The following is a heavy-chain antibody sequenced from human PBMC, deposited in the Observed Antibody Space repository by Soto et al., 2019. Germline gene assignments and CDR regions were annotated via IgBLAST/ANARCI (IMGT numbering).Heavy chain of an antibody. CDR3: ARDPEKYSGSDLGIDY. V-gene: IGHV3-48*03. CDR2: ISSSGKTI. J-gene: IGHJ4*02. D-gene: IGHD5-12*01. CDR1: GFTFTNYE. Sequence: PEGSLRLSCAASGFTFTNYEMNWVRQAPGKGLEWISYISSSGKTISYADSVKGRFTISRDNAKNSLYLQMNGLRAEDTAVYYCARDPEKYSGSDLGIDYWGQGTLVTVSS.